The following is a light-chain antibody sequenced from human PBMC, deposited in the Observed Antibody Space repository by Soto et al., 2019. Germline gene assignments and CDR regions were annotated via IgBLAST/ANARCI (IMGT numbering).Light chain of an antibody. CDR1: QDISNY. J-gene: IGKJ3*01. CDR2: DAS. Sequence: DIQMTQSPSSLSASVGDRVTITCQASQDISNYLNWYQQKPGKPPNLLIYDASTLKSGVPSRFSGSRSVTNFTFTITSLQPEDIATYYCQQFHNFPPTFGPGTKV. CDR3: QQFHNFPPT. V-gene: IGKV1-33*01.